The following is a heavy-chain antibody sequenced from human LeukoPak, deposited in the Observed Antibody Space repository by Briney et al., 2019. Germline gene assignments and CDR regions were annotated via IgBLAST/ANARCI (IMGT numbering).Heavy chain of an antibody. V-gene: IGHV3-11*01. CDR3: ARDYVIVYYGDHHDAFDI. Sequence: GGSLRLSCAASGFTFSDYYMSWIRQAPGKGLEWVSYISSSGSTIYYADSVKGRFTISRDNAKNSLYLQMNSLRAEDTAVYYCARDYVIVYYGDHHDAFDIWGQGTMDTVSS. D-gene: IGHD4-17*01. CDR1: GFTFSDYY. J-gene: IGHJ3*02. CDR2: ISSSGSTI.